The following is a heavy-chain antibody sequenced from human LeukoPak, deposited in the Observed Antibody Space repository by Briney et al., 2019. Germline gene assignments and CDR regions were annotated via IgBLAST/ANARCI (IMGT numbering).Heavy chain of an antibody. Sequence: ASVKVSCKASGYTFTSYGISWVRQAPGQGLEWMGWISAYNGNTNYAQKLQGRVTMTTDTSTSTAYMELRSLRSDDTAVYYCARGIPGYSSGWYLTDYWGQRTLVTVSS. D-gene: IGHD6-19*01. CDR1: GYTFTSYG. CDR3: ARGIPGYSSGWYLTDY. V-gene: IGHV1-18*01. J-gene: IGHJ4*02. CDR2: ISAYNGNT.